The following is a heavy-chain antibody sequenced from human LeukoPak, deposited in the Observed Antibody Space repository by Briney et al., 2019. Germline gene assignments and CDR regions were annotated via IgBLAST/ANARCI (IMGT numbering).Heavy chain of an antibody. D-gene: IGHD1-26*01. CDR3: ARDIGQIVGATLA. CDR2: ISYDGSNK. V-gene: IGHV3-30*04. Sequence: SGGSLRLSCAASGFTFSSYAMHWVRQAPGKGLEWVAVISYDGSNKYYADSVKGRFTISRDNSKNTLYLQMNSLRAEDTAVYYCARDIGQIVGATLAWGQGTLVTVSS. CDR1: GFTFSSYA. J-gene: IGHJ5*02.